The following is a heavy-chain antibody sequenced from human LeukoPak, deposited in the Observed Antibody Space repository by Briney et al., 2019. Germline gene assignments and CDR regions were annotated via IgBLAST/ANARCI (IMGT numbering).Heavy chain of an antibody. CDR1: GFTFSSYW. CDR2: IKQDGIEK. Sequence: PGGSLRLSCAASGFTFSSYWTGWVRQAPGKGLEWVANIKQDGIEKYSVDSVKGRFTISRDNANNLLYLQMNSLRAEDTAVYYCGTWSRYSGYDLDHWGQGTLVTVSS. D-gene: IGHD5-12*01. J-gene: IGHJ4*02. V-gene: IGHV3-7*01. CDR3: GTWSRYSGYDLDH.